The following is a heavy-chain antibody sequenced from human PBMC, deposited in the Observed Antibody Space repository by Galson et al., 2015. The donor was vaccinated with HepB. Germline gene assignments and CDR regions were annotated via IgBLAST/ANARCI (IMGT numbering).Heavy chain of an antibody. D-gene: IGHD4-17*01. CDR3: ARDYQTLPFQLAVAGYYYYYGDYGFDY. J-gene: IGHJ4*02. V-gene: IGHV3-48*02. CDR1: GFTFSSYS. Sequence: SLRLSCAASGFTFSSYSMNWVRQAPGKGLEWVSYISSSSSTIYYADSVKGRFTISRDNAKNSLYLQMNSLRDEDTAVYYCARDYQTLPFQLAVAGYYYYYGDYGFDYWGQGTLVTVSS. CDR2: ISSSSSTI.